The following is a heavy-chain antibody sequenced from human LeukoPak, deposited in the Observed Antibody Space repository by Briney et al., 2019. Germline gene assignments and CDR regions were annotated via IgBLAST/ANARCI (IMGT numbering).Heavy chain of an antibody. Sequence: GGSLRLSCAASGFTFSSYAMSWVRQAPGKGLEWGSAISGSGGSTYYADSVKGRFTISRDNSKNTLYLQMNSLRAEDTAVYYCAKERIQLWFHLFDYWGQGTLVTVST. CDR2: ISGSGGST. J-gene: IGHJ4*02. V-gene: IGHV3-23*01. D-gene: IGHD5-18*01. CDR3: AKERIQLWFHLFDY. CDR1: GFTFSSYA.